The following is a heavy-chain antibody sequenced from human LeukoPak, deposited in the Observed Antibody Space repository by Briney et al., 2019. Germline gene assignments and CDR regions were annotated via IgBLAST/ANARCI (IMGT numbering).Heavy chain of an antibody. CDR1: GGSISSTNW. CDR2: ISLSGRT. V-gene: IGHV4-4*02. D-gene: IGHD1-26*01. Sequence: SETLSLTCGVSGGSISSTNWWSWVRQPPGQGLEWIGEISLSGRTNYNPSLKSRVTMSLDESKNQVTLNLASVTAADTAVYYCSRESGAFSPFGHWGQGTLVTVTS. J-gene: IGHJ4*02. CDR3: SRESGAFSPFGH.